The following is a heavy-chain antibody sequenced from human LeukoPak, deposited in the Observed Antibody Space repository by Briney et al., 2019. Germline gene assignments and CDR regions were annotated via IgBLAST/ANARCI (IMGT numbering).Heavy chain of an antibody. CDR3: AADYYDSSGYPSWFDP. CDR1: GGSISSSSYY. Sequence: SETLSLTCTVSGGSISSSSYYWGWIRQPPGKGLEWIGSIYYSGSTYYNPSLKSRVTISVDTSKNQLSLKLSSVTAADTAVYYCAADYYDSSGYPSWFDPWGQGTLVTVSS. J-gene: IGHJ5*02. CDR2: IYYSGST. D-gene: IGHD3-22*01. V-gene: IGHV4-39*07.